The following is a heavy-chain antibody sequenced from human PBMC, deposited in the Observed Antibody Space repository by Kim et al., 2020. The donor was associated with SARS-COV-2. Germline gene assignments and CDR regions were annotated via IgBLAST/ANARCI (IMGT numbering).Heavy chain of an antibody. D-gene: IGHD3-10*01. CDR2: IKSKTDGGTT. V-gene: IGHV3-15*01. CDR1: GFTFSNAW. Sequence: GSLRLSCAASGFTFSNAWMSWVRQAPGKGLEWVGRIKSKTDGGTTDYAAPVKGRFTISRDDSKNTLYLQMNSLKTEDTAVYYCTTDRRVLLWFGDSEGIDYWGQGALVTVSS. J-gene: IGHJ4*02. CDR3: TTDRRVLLWFGDSEGIDY.